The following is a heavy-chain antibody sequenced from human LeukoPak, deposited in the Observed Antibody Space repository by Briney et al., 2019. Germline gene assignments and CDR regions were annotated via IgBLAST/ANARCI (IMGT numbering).Heavy chain of an antibody. V-gene: IGHV4-59*12. Sequence: SETLSLTCTVSGSSISSFYWSWIRQPPGKGLEWIGYIYYSGSTKYNPSLKSRVTISVDTSKNQFSLRLSSVTAADTAVYYCARGGSHFDYWGQGTLVTVSS. D-gene: IGHD1-26*01. CDR3: ARGGSHFDY. J-gene: IGHJ4*02. CDR1: GSSISSFY. CDR2: IYYSGST.